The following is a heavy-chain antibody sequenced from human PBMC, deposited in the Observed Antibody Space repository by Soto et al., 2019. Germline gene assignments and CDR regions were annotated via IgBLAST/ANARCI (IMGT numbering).Heavy chain of an antibody. D-gene: IGHD2-2*01. J-gene: IGHJ5*02. V-gene: IGHV1-18*01. CDR2: ISAYNGNT. Sequence: QVHLVQSGTEVKKPGASVKVSCTASGYTFTSYGISWVRQAPGQGLAWMGWISAYNGNTNYAQNLQGRVNMTTETSTSTADRELRSLRSDDTAVYYCARDVYCSSASCYLARASWWFDPWGQGTLVTVSS. CDR1: GYTFTSYG. CDR3: ARDVYCSSASCYLARASWWFDP.